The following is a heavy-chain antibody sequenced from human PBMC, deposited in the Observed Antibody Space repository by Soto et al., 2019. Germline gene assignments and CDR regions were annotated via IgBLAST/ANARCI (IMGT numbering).Heavy chain of an antibody. Sequence: QVQLVESGGGVVQPGRSLRLSCAASGFTFSNYGMHWVRQAPGKGLEWVTVISSDGNNKYYADSVRGRFTISRDNSKNTLFLQMNSLRAEDPAMYYCSKDRPVKARSRSLSSWGQGTLVTVSS. CDR2: ISSDGNNK. CDR1: GFTFSNYG. D-gene: IGHD1-26*01. V-gene: IGHV3-30*18. CDR3: SKDRPVKARSRSLSS. J-gene: IGHJ5*02.